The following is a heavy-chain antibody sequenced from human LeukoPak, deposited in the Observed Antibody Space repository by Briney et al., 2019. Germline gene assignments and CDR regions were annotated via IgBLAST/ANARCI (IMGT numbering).Heavy chain of an antibody. J-gene: IGHJ6*03. Sequence: GGTLRLSCAASGFTFNTYGMSWVRQAPGKGLEWVSAISGSGGSTYYADSVKGRFTISRDNSKNTLYLQMNSLRAEDTAVYYCAKAPGVWFGEVLSYYYYMDVWGKGTTVTISS. CDR3: AKAPGVWFGEVLSYYYYMDV. CDR1: GFTFNTYG. D-gene: IGHD3-10*01. CDR2: ISGSGGST. V-gene: IGHV3-23*01.